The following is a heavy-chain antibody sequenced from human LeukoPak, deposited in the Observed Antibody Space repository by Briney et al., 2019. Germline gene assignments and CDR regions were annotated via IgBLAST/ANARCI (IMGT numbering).Heavy chain of an antibody. CDR3: AKMGDDIVVVPAAFFDY. CDR1: GFTFSNYG. J-gene: IGHJ4*02. V-gene: IGHV3-23*01. D-gene: IGHD2-2*01. Sequence: GGSLRLSCAASGFTFSNYGMSWVRQAPGKGLEWVAWLSGSGGSTYYAASVRGRFTISRDNSQNTMYLQMNSLRAEDTAVYYCAKMGDDIVVVPAAFFDYWGQGTLVTVSS. CDR2: LSGSGGST.